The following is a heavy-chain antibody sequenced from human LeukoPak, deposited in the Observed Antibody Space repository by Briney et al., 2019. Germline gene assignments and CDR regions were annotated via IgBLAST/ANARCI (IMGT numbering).Heavy chain of an antibody. CDR3: ARAAVAGTPPGAFDI. Sequence: EASVKVSCKASGYTFTSYGISWVRQAPGQGLEWMGWINPNSGGTNYAQKFQGWVTMTRDTSISTAYMELSRLRSDDTAVYYCARAAVAGTPPGAFDIWGQGTMVTVSS. CDR1: GYTFTSYG. D-gene: IGHD6-19*01. J-gene: IGHJ3*02. V-gene: IGHV1-2*04. CDR2: INPNSGGT.